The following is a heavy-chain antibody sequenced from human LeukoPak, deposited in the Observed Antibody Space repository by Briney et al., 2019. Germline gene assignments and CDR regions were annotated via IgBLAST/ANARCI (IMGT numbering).Heavy chain of an antibody. J-gene: IGHJ4*02. V-gene: IGHV3-23*01. CDR2: ISDGGRST. Sequence: GGSLRLSCAASGFTFSSYAMSWVRQAPGKGLEWVSVISDGGRSTHYADSVKGRFTISRDNSKNMLYLQMNGLRAEDTAVYYCAKAEGSSWTYYFDYWGQGTLVTVSS. D-gene: IGHD6-13*01. CDR3: AKAEGSSWTYYFDY. CDR1: GFTFSSYA.